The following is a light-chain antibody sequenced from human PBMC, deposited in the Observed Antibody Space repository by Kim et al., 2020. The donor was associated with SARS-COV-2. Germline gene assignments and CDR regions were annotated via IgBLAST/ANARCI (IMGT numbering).Light chain of an antibody. Sequence: EIVLTQSPGTLSLSPGERATLSCRASQSVSSSYLAWYQQKPGQAPRLLIYGASSRATGIPDRFSGSGSGTDFTLTISRLEPEDFAVYYCQHYSSILALTFFGG. J-gene: IGKJ4*01. CDR1: QSVSSSY. CDR3: QHYSSILALT. CDR2: GAS. V-gene: IGKV3-20*01.